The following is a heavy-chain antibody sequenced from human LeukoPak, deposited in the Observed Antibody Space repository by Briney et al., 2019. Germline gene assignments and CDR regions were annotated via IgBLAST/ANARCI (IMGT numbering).Heavy chain of an antibody. CDR3: ARGEWYYYGSGSYSNYFDY. D-gene: IGHD3-10*01. CDR2: IYYSGST. CDR1: GGSISSYY. Sequence: SETLSLTCAVFGGSISSYYWSWIRQPPGKGLEWIGYIYYSGSTNYNPSLKSRVTISVDTSKNQFSLKLSSVTAADTAVYYCARGEWYYYGSGSYSNYFDYWGQGTLVTVSS. J-gene: IGHJ4*02. V-gene: IGHV4-59*01.